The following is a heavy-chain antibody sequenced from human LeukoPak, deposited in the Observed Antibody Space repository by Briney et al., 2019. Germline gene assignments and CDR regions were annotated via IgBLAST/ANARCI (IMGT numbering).Heavy chain of an antibody. J-gene: IGHJ4*02. D-gene: IGHD1-14*01. CDR2: IYYSGST. CDR1: GGSISSYY. Sequence: PSETLSLTCTVSGGSISSYYWSWLRQPPGKGLEWIGYIYYSGSTNYNPSLKSRVTISVDTSKNQFSLKLSSVTAADTAVYYCARESGAVDYWGQGTLVTVSS. V-gene: IGHV4-59*01. CDR3: ARESGAVDY.